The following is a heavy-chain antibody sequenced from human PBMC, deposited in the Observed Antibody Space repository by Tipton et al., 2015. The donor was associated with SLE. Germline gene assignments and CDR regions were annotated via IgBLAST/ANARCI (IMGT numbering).Heavy chain of an antibody. Sequence: SLRLSCAVSGFTVSSNYMSWVRQAPGKGLEWGSVIYSGGSTDYADSVKGRFTISRDNSKNTLYLQMNSLRAEDTAIYYCARDRADDSRGYHDAFDVWGQGTMVTVSS. V-gene: IGHV3-66*02. CDR1: GFTVSSNY. CDR3: ARDRADDSRGYHDAFDV. D-gene: IGHD3-22*01. J-gene: IGHJ3*01. CDR2: IYSGGST.